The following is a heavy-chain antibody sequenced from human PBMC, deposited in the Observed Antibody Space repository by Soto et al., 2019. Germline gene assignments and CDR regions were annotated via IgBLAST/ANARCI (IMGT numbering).Heavy chain of an antibody. V-gene: IGHV4-39*02. J-gene: IGHJ4*02. CDR2: ISYSGTT. CDR1: GGSISGNYNY. Sequence: SETLSLTCTVSGGSISGNYNYWGWIRQPPGKGLEWIGSISYSGTTNSNPSLKSRITISVDTSKNHFSLRLSSVTAIDTAVCYCARVGGVPSSSPGVAHWGQGILVTVSS. D-gene: IGHD6-13*01. CDR3: ARVGGVPSSSPGVAH.